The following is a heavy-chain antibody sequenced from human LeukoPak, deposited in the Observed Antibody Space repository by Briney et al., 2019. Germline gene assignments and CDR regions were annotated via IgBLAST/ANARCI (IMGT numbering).Heavy chain of an antibody. CDR3: AKDPVGILTGYYAPDY. CDR1: GFTFSSYG. D-gene: IGHD3-9*01. J-gene: IGHJ4*02. V-gene: IGHV3-30*18. CDR2: ISYDGSNK. Sequence: GRSLRLSCAASGFTFSSYGMHWVRQAPGKGLXXXXVISYDGSNKYYADSVKGRFTISRDNSKNTLYLQMNSLRAEDTAVYYCAKDPVGILTGYYAPDYWGQGTLVTVSS.